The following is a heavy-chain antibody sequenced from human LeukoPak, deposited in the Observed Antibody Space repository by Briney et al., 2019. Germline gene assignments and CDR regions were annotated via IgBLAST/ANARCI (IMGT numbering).Heavy chain of an antibody. D-gene: IGHD1-26*01. J-gene: IGHJ4*02. CDR1: GFTFSSYA. CDR2: ISGSGGST. CDR3: AKGRRNSGSYYSGLDY. Sequence: PGGSLRLSCAASGFTFSSYAMSWVRQAPGKGLEWVSAISGSGGSTYYADSVKGRFTISRDNSKNMLYLQMNSLRAEDTAVYYCAKGRRNSGSYYSGLDYWGQGTLVTVSS. V-gene: IGHV3-23*01.